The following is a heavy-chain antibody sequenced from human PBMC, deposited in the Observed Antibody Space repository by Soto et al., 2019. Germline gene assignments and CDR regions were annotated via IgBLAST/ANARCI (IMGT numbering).Heavy chain of an antibody. CDR2: INSDGSST. CDR3: GRYRSYRLDV. CDR1: GSTFSNDW. D-gene: IGHD3-16*02. J-gene: IGHJ6*02. V-gene: IGHV3-74*01. Sequence: EVQLVESGGGLLQPGGSLRLSCAVSGSTFSNDWMHWVRQAPGKGLVWVSHINSDGSSTNYADFVKGRFTIARDNAKNTVYLQMHSLRAEDKAVYYFGRYRSYRLDVWGQGTTVNVSS.